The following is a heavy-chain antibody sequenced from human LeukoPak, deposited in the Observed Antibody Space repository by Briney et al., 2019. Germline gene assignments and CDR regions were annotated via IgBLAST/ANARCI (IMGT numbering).Heavy chain of an antibody. V-gene: IGHV1-18*01. CDR1: GYTFTSYG. Sequence: ASVKVSCKASGYTFTSYGISWVRQAPGQGLEWMGWISAYNGNTNYAQKLQGRVTMTTDTSTSTAYMELRSLRSDDTAVYYCARDRRQWLARDWYFDLWAVAPWSLSPQ. J-gene: IGHJ2*01. D-gene: IGHD6-19*01. CDR2: ISAYNGNT. CDR3: ARDRRQWLARDWYFDL.